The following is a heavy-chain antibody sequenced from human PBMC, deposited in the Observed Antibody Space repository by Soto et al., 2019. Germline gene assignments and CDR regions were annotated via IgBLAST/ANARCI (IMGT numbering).Heavy chain of an antibody. CDR3: ARDLGMVRGVNYNWFDP. V-gene: IGHV3-30*04. Sequence: GGSLRLSCAASGFTFSSYAMHWVRQAPGKGLEWVAVISYDGSNKYYADSVKGRFTISRDNSKNTLYLQMNSLRAEDTAVYYCARDLGMVRGVNYNWFDPWGQGTLVTVSS. CDR2: ISYDGSNK. CDR1: GFTFSSYA. D-gene: IGHD3-10*01. J-gene: IGHJ5*02.